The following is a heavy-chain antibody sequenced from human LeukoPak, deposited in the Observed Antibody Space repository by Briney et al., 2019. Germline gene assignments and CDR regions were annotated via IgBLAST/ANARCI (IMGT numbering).Heavy chain of an antibody. D-gene: IGHD3-16*02. CDR1: GGSFSGYY. CDR2: INHSGST. J-gene: IGHJ4*02. V-gene: IGHV4-34*01. CDR3: ARLLLRLSGYFDY. Sequence: SETLSLTCAVYGGSFSGYYWSWIRQPPGKGLEWIGEINHSGSTNYNPSLKSRVTISVDTSKNQFSLKLSSVTAADTAVYYCARLLLRLSGYFDYWGQGTLVTVSS.